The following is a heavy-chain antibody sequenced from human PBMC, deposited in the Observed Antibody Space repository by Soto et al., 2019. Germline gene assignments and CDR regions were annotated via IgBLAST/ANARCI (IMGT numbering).Heavy chain of an antibody. Sequence: QVQLVESGGGVVQPGRSLRLSCAASGFTFSSYGMHWVRQAPGKGLKWVAVISYDGSNKYYADSVKGRFTISRDNSKNTLYLQMNSLRAEDTAVYYCAKLGVGYYREYFQHWGQGTLVTVSS. V-gene: IGHV3-30*18. CDR1: GFTFSSYG. D-gene: IGHD4-17*01. J-gene: IGHJ1*01. CDR3: AKLGVGYYREYFQH. CDR2: ISYDGSNK.